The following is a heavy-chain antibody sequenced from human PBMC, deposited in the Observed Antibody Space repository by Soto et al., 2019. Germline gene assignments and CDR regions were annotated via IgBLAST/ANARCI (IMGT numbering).Heavy chain of an antibody. Sequence: GGSLRLSCAASGFTFSSYAMHWVRQAPGKGLEWVAVISYDGSNKYYADSVKGRFTISRDNSKNTLYLQMNSLRAEDTAVYYCARDLGPGRFDDWFDPWGQGTLVTVSS. CDR1: GFTFSSYA. V-gene: IGHV3-30-3*01. D-gene: IGHD2-15*01. J-gene: IGHJ5*02. CDR3: ARDLGPGRFDDWFDP. CDR2: ISYDGSNK.